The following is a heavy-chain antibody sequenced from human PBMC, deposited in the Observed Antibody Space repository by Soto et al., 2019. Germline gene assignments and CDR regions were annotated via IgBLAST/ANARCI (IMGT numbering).Heavy chain of an antibody. CDR1: GFTFSSYG. J-gene: IGHJ4*02. D-gene: IGHD3-3*01. V-gene: IGHV3-30*18. Sequence: GVLRLSCAASGFTFSSYGMHWVRQAPGKGLEWVAVISYDGSNKYYADSVKGRFTISRDNSKNTLYLQMNSLRAEDTAVYYCAKDTYYDFWSGAIGLEWGQGTLVTVSS. CDR2: ISYDGSNK. CDR3: AKDTYYDFWSGAIGLE.